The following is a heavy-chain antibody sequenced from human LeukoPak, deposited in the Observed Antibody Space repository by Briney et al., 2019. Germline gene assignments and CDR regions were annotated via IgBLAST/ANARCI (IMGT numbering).Heavy chain of an antibody. CDR3: AREAY. CDR1: GFTFSRYW. CDR2: VKEDGSQK. J-gene: IGHJ4*02. V-gene: IGHV3-7*01. Sequence: GGSLRLSCAASGFTFSRYWMSWVRQAPGKGLEWVASVKEDGSQKNYADTVKCRFSISRDNAKKSLVLQMNSLRADDTAVYYCAREAYWGPGTLVTVSS.